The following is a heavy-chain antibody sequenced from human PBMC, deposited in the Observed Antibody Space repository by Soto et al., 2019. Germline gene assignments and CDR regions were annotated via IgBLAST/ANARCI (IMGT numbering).Heavy chain of an antibody. CDR1: GGTFSSYT. J-gene: IGHJ6*02. CDR2: IIPILGIA. D-gene: IGHD2-15*01. V-gene: IGHV1-69*02. CDR3: ARQPERIRRYGMDV. Sequence: QVQLVQSGAEVKKPGSSVKVSCKASGGTFSSYTISWVRQAPGQGLEWMGRIIPILGIANYAQKFQGRVTITADKSTSTAYMELSSLRSEDTAVYYCARQPERIRRYGMDVWGQGTTVTVSS.